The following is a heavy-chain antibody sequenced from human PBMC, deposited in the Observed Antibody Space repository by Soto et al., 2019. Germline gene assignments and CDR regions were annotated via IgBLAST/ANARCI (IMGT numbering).Heavy chain of an antibody. J-gene: IGHJ4*02. CDR3: VKDLPSYGGNSYTYFDH. Sequence: EVQLLESGGGLVQPGGSLRLSCAASGFTFSNYAMNWVRQAPRKGLEWVSAISGSGDSTYYADSVKGRFTISRDNSDNTLYLQMNSLRADDTAVYYCVKDLPSYGGNSYTYFDHWGQGTLVTVSS. V-gene: IGHV3-23*01. D-gene: IGHD2-21*02. CDR2: ISGSGDST. CDR1: GFTFSNYA.